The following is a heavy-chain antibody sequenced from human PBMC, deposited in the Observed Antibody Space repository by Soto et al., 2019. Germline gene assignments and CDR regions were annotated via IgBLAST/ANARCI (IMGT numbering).Heavy chain of an antibody. CDR2: ISGSGGST. Sequence: VQLLESGGGLVQPGGSLRLSCAASGFTFSSYAMSWVRQAPGKGLEWVSAISGSGGSTYYADSVKGRFTISRDNSKNTLYLQMNSLRAEDTAVYYCAKDLPISIAVAGTTPRYWGQGTLVTVSS. CDR3: AKDLPISIAVAGTTPRY. V-gene: IGHV3-23*01. CDR1: GFTFSSYA. J-gene: IGHJ4*02. D-gene: IGHD6-19*01.